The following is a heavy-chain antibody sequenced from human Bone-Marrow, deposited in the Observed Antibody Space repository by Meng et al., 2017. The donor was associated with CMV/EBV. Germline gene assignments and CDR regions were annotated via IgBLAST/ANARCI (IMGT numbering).Heavy chain of an antibody. CDR1: GGSMSSYY. J-gene: IGHJ3*02. V-gene: IGHV4-59*01. D-gene: IGHD7-27*01. CDR2: IYYSGST. Sequence: PETLSLTCTVAGGSMSSYYWSWIRQPPGKGLEWIGYIYYSGSTNYNPSLKSRVTISVDTSKNQFSLKLSSVTAADTAVYYCASRTGDFLNDAFDIWGQGTMVTVSS. CDR3: ASRTGDFLNDAFDI.